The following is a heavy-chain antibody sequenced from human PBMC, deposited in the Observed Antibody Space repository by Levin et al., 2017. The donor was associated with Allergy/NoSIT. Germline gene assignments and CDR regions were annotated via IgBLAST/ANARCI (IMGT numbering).Heavy chain of an antibody. CDR3: ARDSEYSSGWYYYYGMDV. J-gene: IGHJ6*02. Sequence: GESLKISCAASGFTFSDYYMSWIRQAPGKGLEWVSYISSSGSTIYYADSVKGRFTISRDNAKNSLYLQMNSLRAEDTAVYYCARDSEYSSGWYYYYGMDVWGQGTTVTVSS. CDR1: GFTFSDYY. CDR2: ISSSGSTI. D-gene: IGHD6-19*01. V-gene: IGHV3-11*01.